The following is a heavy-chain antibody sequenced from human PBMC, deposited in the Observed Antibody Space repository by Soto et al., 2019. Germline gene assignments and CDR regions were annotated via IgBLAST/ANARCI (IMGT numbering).Heavy chain of an antibody. V-gene: IGHV1-69*06. Sequence: SVKVSCKASGGTFSSYAISWVRQAPGQGLEWMGGIIPIFGTANYAQKFQGRVTITADKSTSTAYMELSSLRSEDTAVYYCARISYYYDSSGYRYNWFDPWGQGTLVTVSS. D-gene: IGHD3-22*01. CDR2: IIPIFGTA. CDR3: ARISYYYDSSGYRYNWFDP. J-gene: IGHJ5*02. CDR1: GGTFSSYA.